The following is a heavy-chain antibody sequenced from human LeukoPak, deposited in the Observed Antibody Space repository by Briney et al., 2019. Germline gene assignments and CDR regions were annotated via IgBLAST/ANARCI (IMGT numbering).Heavy chain of an antibody. CDR2: IKPDGSRE. Sequence: QSGGSLRLSCAASGFTFSSYWMSWVRQAPGKGLEWVAHIKPDGSREDYVDSVKGRFTISRDNAKNSLYLQMNNLRVEDTAIYYCARDTWNYLLDYWGQGILVTISS. CDR1: GFTFSSYW. CDR3: ARDTWNYLLDY. J-gene: IGHJ4*02. D-gene: IGHD3-10*01. V-gene: IGHV3-7*01.